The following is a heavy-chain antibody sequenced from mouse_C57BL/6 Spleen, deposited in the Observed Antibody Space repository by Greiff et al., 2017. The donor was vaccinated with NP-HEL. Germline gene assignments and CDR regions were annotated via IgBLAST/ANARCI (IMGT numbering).Heavy chain of an antibody. D-gene: IGHD3-2*02. J-gene: IGHJ3*01. V-gene: IGHV1-64*01. CDR1: GYTFTSYW. Sequence: QVQLKQPGAELVKPGASVKLSCKASGYTFTSYWMHWVKQRPGQGLEWIGMIHPNSGSTNYNEKFKSKATLTVDKSSSTAYMQLSSLTSEDSAVYYCARGGNGGQLRPFAYWGQGTLVTVSA. CDR2: IHPNSGST. CDR3: ARGGNGGQLRPFAY.